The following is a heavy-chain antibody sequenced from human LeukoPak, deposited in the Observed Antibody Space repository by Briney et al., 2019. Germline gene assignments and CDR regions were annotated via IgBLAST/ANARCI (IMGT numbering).Heavy chain of an antibody. V-gene: IGHV3-74*01. Sequence: GGSLGLSFQPSGLPFTSHGWTGFGQPPGKGLLWSSRINRDGSGIIYTDSVKGRFTISRDNAKNTLYLQMNSLRAEDTAVYYCARAPPSNGYSYHFDIWGQGTMVTVSS. CDR1: GLPFTSHG. J-gene: IGHJ3*02. CDR3: ARAPPSNGYSYHFDI. D-gene: IGHD5-18*01. CDR2: INRDGSGI.